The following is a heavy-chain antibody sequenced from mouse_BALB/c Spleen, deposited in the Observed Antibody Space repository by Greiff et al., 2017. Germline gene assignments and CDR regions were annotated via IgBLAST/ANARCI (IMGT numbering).Heavy chain of an antibody. CDR3: ARGYSSGYPAMDY. D-gene: IGHD3-1*01. V-gene: IGHV1-14*01. Sequence: EVQLQQSGPELVKPGASVKMSCKASGYTFTSYVMHWVKQKPGQGLEWIGYINPYNDGTKYNEKFKGKATLTSDKSSSTAYMELSSLTSEDSAVYYCARGYSSGYPAMDYWGQGTSVTVSS. CDR1: GYTFTSYV. CDR2: INPYNDGT. J-gene: IGHJ4*01.